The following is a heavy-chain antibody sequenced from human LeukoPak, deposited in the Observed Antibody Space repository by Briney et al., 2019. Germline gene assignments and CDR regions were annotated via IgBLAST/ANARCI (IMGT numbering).Heavy chain of an antibody. CDR1: GFTVSNTY. CDR3: ARVIAARHFDY. V-gene: IGHV3-66*01. J-gene: IGHJ4*02. Sequence: PGGSLRLSCAASGFTVSNTYMGWVRQAPGKGLEWVSLIYSGGSTYYADSVKGRFTISRDNSMNTMFLQMNSLRAEDTAVYNCARVIAARHFDYWGQGTLVTVSS. CDR2: IYSGGST. D-gene: IGHD6-6*01.